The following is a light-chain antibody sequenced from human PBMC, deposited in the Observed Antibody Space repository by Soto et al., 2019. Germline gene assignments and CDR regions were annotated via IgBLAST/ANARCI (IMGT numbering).Light chain of an antibody. J-gene: IGKJ4*01. CDR1: QSVGGD. CDR2: GAS. V-gene: IGKV3-15*01. Sequence: VVLTQSPGTLSLSPGERATLSCRASQSVGGDLAWYQRKPGQAPRLLIYGASSRAPGIPARFSGSGSGTEFTLTISSLQSEDIAVYYCQQYENWPQLTFGGGTKVDIK. CDR3: QQYENWPQLT.